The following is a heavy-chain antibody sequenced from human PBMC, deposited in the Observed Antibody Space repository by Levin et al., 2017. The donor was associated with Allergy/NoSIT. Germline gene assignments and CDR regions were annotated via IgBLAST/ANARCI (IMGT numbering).Heavy chain of an antibody. J-gene: IGHJ3*02. CDR1: GYSFTSYW. D-gene: IGHD5-12*01. Sequence: GESLKISCKGSGYSFTSYWIGWVRQMPGKGLEWMGIIYPGDSDTRYSPSFQGQVTISADKSISTAYLQWSSLKASDTAMYYCARQIVATIRRGAFDIGGQGTMVTVSS. CDR2: IYPGDSDT. V-gene: IGHV5-51*01. CDR3: ARQIVATIRRGAFDI.